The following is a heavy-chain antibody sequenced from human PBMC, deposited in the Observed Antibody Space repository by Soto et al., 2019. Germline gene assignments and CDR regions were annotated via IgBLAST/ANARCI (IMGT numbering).Heavy chain of an antibody. J-gene: IGHJ5*02. D-gene: IGHD2-2*01. V-gene: IGHV1-69*05. CDR1: GGTFSSYA. Sequence: SSVQVSCKASGGTFSSYAISWVRQAPGQGLEWMGGIIPIFGTANYAQKFQGRVTITRDTSASTAYMELSSLRSEDTAVYYCARGDGSSTSCYWFDDCGQGSLVTV. CDR3: ARGDGSSTSCYWFDD. CDR2: IIPIFGTA.